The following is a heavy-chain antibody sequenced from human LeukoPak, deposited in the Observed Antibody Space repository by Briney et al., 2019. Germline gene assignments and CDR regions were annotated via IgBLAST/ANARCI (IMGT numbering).Heavy chain of an antibody. D-gene: IGHD4-23*01. V-gene: IGHV3-7*03. CDR3: ARDDGIGGPFDY. J-gene: IGHJ4*02. Sequence: GGSLRLSCEGSGFTFSTYWMSWVRQAPGKGLEWVANIKQDGSERDYVDSVKGRFTISRDNSKNTLYLQMNSLRAEDTAVYYCARDDGIGGPFDYWGQGTLVTVSS. CDR2: IKQDGSER. CDR1: GFTFSTYW.